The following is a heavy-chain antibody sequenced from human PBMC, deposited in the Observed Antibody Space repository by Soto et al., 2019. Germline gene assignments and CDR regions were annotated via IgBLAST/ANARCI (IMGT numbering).Heavy chain of an antibody. CDR1: GGTFSSYT. D-gene: IGHD3-22*01. J-gene: IGHJ6*02. CDR3: ATGYYYDSSGYCWPYGMDV. V-gene: IGHV1-69*02. CDR2: IIPILGIA. Sequence: ASVKVSCNASGGTFSSYTISWVRQAPGQGLEWMGRIIPILGIANYAQKFQGRVTITADKSTSTAYMELSSLRSEDTAVYYCATGYYYDSSGYCWPYGMDVWGQGTTVNVSS.